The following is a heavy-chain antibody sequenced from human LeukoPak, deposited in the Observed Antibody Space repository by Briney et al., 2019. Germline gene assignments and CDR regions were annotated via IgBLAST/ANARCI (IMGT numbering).Heavy chain of an antibody. J-gene: IGHJ5*01. D-gene: IGHD4-23*01. CDR2: IYYTGDT. V-gene: IGHV4-59*06. Sequence: SETLSLTCTVPGGSINSYYWNWIRQHPGKGLEWIGYIYYTGDTFYNPSLKSRVTISLDTSENQFSLKMNSVTAADTAMYYCGKVGGNSNSGGQGTRVTVSS. CDR3: GKVGGNSNS. CDR1: GGSINSYY.